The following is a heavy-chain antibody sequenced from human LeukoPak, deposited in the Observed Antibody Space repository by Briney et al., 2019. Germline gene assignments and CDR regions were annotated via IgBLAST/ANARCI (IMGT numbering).Heavy chain of an antibody. Sequence: SETLSLTCTVPAGSISSSSYYWGWIRQPPGKGLEWIGTIYNSGSTYYNPSLKSRVTISVDTSKKQFSLKLSSVTAADTAVYYCARTSSGYYGWFDPWGQGTLVTVSS. CDR3: ARTSSGYYGWFDP. CDR1: AGSISSSSYY. CDR2: IYNSGST. D-gene: IGHD3-22*01. V-gene: IGHV4-39*07. J-gene: IGHJ5*02.